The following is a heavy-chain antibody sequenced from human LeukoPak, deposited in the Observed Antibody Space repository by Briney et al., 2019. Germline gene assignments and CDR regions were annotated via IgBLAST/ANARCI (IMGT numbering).Heavy chain of an antibody. V-gene: IGHV3-74*01. CDR1: GFTFSNYY. CDR3: TTTRIVGFSRVVY. CDR2: INRDGSIT. J-gene: IGHJ4*02. D-gene: IGHD1-26*01. Sequence: GGSLRLSCAASGFTFSNYYMHWVRQAPGKGLVWVSRINRDGSITDYADSVKGRFSISRDNAKNTLYLQMNSLKTEDTAVYYCTTTRIVGFSRVVYWGQGTLVTVSS.